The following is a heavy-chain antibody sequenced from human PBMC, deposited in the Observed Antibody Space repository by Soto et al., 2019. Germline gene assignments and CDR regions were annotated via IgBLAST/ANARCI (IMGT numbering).Heavy chain of an antibody. CDR2: IYYTGST. V-gene: IGHV4-61*03. J-gene: IGHJ5*02. CDR1: GASTSGGTYY. D-gene: IGHD5-18*01. CDR3: ARGAGFSYASTWFDI. Sequence: SETLSLTCTVSGASTSGGTYYWTWIRQAPGKGLEWVGHIYYTGSTNYNPALNDRVTISVDTSKNHFSLQLTSVAAADTAVYYCARGAGFSYASTWFDIWGQGTLVTVSS.